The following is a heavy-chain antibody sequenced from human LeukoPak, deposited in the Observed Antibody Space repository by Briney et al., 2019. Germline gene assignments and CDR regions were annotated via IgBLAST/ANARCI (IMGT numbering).Heavy chain of an antibody. V-gene: IGHV4-59*11. J-gene: IGHJ6*03. CDR2: IYYSGST. CDR1: GGSISSHY. D-gene: IGHD6-6*01. CDR3: ARNKAARPLYYYYMDV. Sequence: SETLSLTCTVSGGSISSHYWGWIRQPPGKGLEWIGYIYYSGSTNYNPSLKSRVTISVDTSKNQFSLKLSSVTAADTAVYYCARNKAARPLYYYYMDVWGKGTTVTVSS.